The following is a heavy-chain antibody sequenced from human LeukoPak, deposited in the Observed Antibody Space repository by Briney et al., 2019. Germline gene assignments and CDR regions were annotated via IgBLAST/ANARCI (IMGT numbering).Heavy chain of an antibody. CDR3: ATSDDSSGSD. V-gene: IGHV3-7*01. Sequence: GGSLRLSCAASGFTFSGYWMSWVGQARGKGREGVANINLDGSVIHYVDSPKGRFTISRDNAKNSLYLQMNYLRAEDTAFYYCATSDDSSGSDWGQGTLVTVSS. CDR2: INLDGSVI. CDR1: GFTFSGYW. D-gene: IGHD3-22*01. J-gene: IGHJ4*02.